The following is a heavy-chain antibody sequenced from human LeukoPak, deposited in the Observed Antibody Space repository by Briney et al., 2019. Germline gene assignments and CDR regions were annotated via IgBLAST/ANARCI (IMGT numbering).Heavy chain of an antibody. CDR1: GGSINTSDYY. CDR3: ATTARHCSDY. D-gene: IGHD6-6*01. J-gene: IGHJ4*02. Sequence: PSETLSLTCTVSGGSINTSDYYWSWIRQPPGKGLEWIGYIFYSGNTYYNPSLKSRVIISIDTSKNQFSLRLSSVTAADTAVYYCATTARHCSDYWGQGTLVTVSS. V-gene: IGHV4-30-4*08. CDR2: IFYSGNT.